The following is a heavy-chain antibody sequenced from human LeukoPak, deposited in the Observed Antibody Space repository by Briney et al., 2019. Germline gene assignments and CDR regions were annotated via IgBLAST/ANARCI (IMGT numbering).Heavy chain of an antibody. CDR3: AITSSGWRDY. V-gene: IGHV4-39*01. J-gene: IGHJ4*02. CDR2: IYYSGST. D-gene: IGHD6-19*01. Sequence: SETLSLTCTVSGGSISSSSYYWGWIRQPPGKGLEWIGSIYYSGSTYYNPSLKSRVTISVDTSKNQFSLKLSSGTAADTAVYYCAITSSGWRDYWGQGTLVTVSS. CDR1: GGSISSSSYY.